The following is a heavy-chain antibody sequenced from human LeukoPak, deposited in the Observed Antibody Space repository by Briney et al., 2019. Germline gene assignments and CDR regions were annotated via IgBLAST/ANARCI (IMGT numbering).Heavy chain of an antibody. CDR2: ILYSGST. J-gene: IGHJ4*02. V-gene: IGHV4-59*01. D-gene: IGHD3-22*01. CDR3: ARGGWNKFDY. Sequence: SETLSLTCTVSGGSISTYYWSWIRQAPGKGLEWIGYILYSGSTNYNPSLKSRVTISVDTSKNQFSLKLSSVTAADTAVYYCARGGWNKFDYWGQGTLVTVSS. CDR1: GGSISTYY.